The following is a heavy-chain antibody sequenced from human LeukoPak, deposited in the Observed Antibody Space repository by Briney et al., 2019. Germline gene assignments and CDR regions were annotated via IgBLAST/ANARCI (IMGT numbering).Heavy chain of an antibody. D-gene: IGHD6-6*01. CDR3: ARDSSSSGPDY. CDR1: GGPFSGYY. CDR2: INHSGST. Sequence: PSETLSLTCAVYGGPFSGYYWSWIRQPPGKGLEWIGEINHSGSTNYNPSLKSRVTISVDTSKNQFSLKLSSVTAADTAVYYCARDSSSSGPDYWGQGTLVTVSS. J-gene: IGHJ4*02. V-gene: IGHV4-34*01.